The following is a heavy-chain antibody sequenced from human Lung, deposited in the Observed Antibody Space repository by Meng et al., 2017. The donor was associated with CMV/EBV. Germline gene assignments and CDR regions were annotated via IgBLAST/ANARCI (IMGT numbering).Heavy chain of an antibody. J-gene: IGHJ6*02. Sequence: SVKVSXKASGYAFISYDINWVRQATGQGLEWMGWMNPNSGKTGYAQKFQGRVTITRDISINTAYMEVSSLRSEDTAVYFCARAGGNSNYYYGMDVWGQGXTVTVSS. V-gene: IGHV1-8*03. CDR1: GYAFISYD. CDR3: ARAGGNSNYYYGMDV. D-gene: IGHD4-23*01. CDR2: MNPNSGKT.